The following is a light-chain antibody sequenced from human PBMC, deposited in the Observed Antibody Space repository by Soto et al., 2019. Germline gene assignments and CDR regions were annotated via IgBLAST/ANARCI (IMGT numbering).Light chain of an antibody. CDR2: EDT. CDR3: QSYDGSNPDVV. CDR1: SGSIATNY. J-gene: IGLJ2*01. Sequence: NFVLTQPHCVSESLGKTATISCTGSSGSIATNYVQWYQQRPGSAPTTVIYEDTQRPSGVPERFSGSIDSSSNSASLTISGLKTEDEADYYCQSYDGSNPDVVFGGGTKLTVL. V-gene: IGLV6-57*02.